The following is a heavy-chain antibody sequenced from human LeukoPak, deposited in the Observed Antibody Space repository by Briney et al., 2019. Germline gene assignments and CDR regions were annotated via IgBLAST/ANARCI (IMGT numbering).Heavy chain of an antibody. J-gene: IGHJ5*02. CDR3: ARGRPGIAAAGSNWFDP. V-gene: IGHV4-30-2*01. Sequence: MASETLSLTCTVSGGSISSGGYYWSWIRQPPGKGLEWIGYIYHSGSTYYNPSLKSRVTISVDRSKNQFSLKLSSVTAADTAVYYCARGRPGIAAAGSNWFDPWGQGTLVTVSS. D-gene: IGHD6-13*01. CDR2: IYHSGST. CDR1: GGSISSGGYY.